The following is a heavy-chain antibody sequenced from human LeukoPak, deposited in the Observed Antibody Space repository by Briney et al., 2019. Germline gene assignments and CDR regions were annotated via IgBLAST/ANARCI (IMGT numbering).Heavy chain of an antibody. J-gene: IGHJ2*01. V-gene: IGHV3-23*01. CDR2: ISGSGGST. Sequence: PGGSLRLSCAASGFTFSSYAMSWVRQAPGKGLEWVSAISGSGGSTYYADSVKGRFTISRDNAKNSLYLQMNSLRAEDTALYYCARAVRNYYDSSGINWYFDLWGRGTLVTVSS. CDR1: GFTFSSYA. D-gene: IGHD3-22*01. CDR3: ARAVRNYYDSSGINWYFDL.